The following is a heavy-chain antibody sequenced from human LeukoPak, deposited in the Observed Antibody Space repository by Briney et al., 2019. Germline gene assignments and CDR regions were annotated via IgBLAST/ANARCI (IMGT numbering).Heavy chain of an antibody. CDR1: GFTFSSYA. CDR3: ARDGSSPFSH. V-gene: IGHV3-30-3*01. Sequence: GGSLRLSCAASGFTFSSYAMHWVRQAPGKGLEWVAVISYDGSNKYYADSVKGRFTISRDNSKNTLYLQMNSLRAEDTAVYYCARDGSSPFSHWGQGTLVTVSS. J-gene: IGHJ4*02. CDR2: ISYDGSNK. D-gene: IGHD6-19*01.